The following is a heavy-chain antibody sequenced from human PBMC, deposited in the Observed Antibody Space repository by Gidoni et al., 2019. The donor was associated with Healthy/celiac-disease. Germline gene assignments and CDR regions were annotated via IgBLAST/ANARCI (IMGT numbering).Heavy chain of an antibody. D-gene: IGHD2-8*02. J-gene: IGHJ4*02. CDR1: GGSISSYY. Sequence: QVQLQESGPVLVKPSATLSLTCTVSGGSISSYYWSWIRQPPGKGLEWIGYIYYSGSTNYNPSLKSRVTISVDTSKNQFSLKLSSVTAADTAVYYCATEAFDYWGQGTLVTVSS. V-gene: IGHV4-59*01. CDR3: ATEAFDY. CDR2: IYYSGST.